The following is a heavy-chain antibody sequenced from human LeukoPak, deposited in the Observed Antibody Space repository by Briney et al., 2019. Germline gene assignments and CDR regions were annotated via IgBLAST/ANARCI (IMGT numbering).Heavy chain of an antibody. CDR3: AKLRRAITMVRGVPFYMDV. V-gene: IGHV3-23*01. J-gene: IGHJ6*03. D-gene: IGHD3-10*01. CDR2: ISGSAATT. CDR1: GFTFSTYG. Sequence: GGSLRLSCAASGFTFSTYGMTWVRQAPGKGLEWVSAISGSAATTFYADSVKGRFTISRDNSKNTLYLQMNSLRAEDTAVYYCAKLRRAITMVRGVPFYMDVWGKGTTVTISS.